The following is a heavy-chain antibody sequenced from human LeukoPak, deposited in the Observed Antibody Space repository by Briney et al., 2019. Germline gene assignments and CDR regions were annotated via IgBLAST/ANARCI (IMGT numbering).Heavy chain of an antibody. J-gene: IGHJ5*02. D-gene: IGHD3-22*01. CDR3: ARGSSYYYDSSGRYPNYYP. V-gene: IGHV1-2*02. CDR2: INPNSGGT. CDR1: GYTFTGYY. Sequence: GASVKVSCKASGYTFTGYYMHWVRQAPGQGLEWMGWINPNSGGTNYAQKFQGRVTMTRDTSISTAYMELSRLRSDDTAVYYCARGSSYYYDSSGRYPNYYPWGQGTLVTVSS.